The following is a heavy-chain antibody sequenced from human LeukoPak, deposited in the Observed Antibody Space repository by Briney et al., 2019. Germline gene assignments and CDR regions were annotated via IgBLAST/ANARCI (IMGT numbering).Heavy chain of an antibody. CDR2: IYTSGST. V-gene: IGHV4-4*09. CDR1: GGSISSYY. Sequence: SETLSLTCTVSGGSISSYYWSWIRQPPGKGLEWIGYIYTSGSTNYNPSLKSRVTISVDTSKNQFSLKLSSVTAAGTAVYYCARLSSGSLFDYWGQGTLVTVSS. D-gene: IGHD1-26*01. J-gene: IGHJ4*02. CDR3: ARLSSGSLFDY.